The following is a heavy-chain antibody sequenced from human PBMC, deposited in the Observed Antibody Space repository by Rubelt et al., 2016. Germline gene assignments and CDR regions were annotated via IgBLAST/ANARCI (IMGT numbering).Heavy chain of an antibody. J-gene: IGHJ4*02. V-gene: IGHV4-39*07. CDR2: INHSGST. Sequence: QLQLQESGPGLVKPSETLSLTCTVSGGSISSSIYYWSWIRQPPGKGLEWIGEINHSGSTNYNPSLKSRVTISVDTSKNQFSLKLSSVTAADTAVYYCARGNGSPPLDYWGQGTRVTVSS. D-gene: IGHD2-15*01. CDR3: ARGNGSPPLDY. CDR1: GGSISSSIYY.